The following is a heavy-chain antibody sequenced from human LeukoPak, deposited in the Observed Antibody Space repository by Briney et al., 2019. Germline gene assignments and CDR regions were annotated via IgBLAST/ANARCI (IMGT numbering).Heavy chain of an antibody. V-gene: IGHV3-74*01. CDR3: ARDQRIAARPDIDY. Sequence: GGSLRLSCAASGFTFSSYWMHWVRQTPGKGLMWVSRINSDGSSTSYADSVKGRFTISRDNAKNTLYLQMNSLRAEDTAVYYCARDQRIAARPDIDYWGQGTLVTVSS. CDR1: GFTFSSYW. D-gene: IGHD6-6*01. J-gene: IGHJ4*02. CDR2: INSDGSST.